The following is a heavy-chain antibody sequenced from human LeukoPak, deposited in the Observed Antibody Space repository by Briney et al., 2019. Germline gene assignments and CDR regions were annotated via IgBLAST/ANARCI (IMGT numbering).Heavy chain of an antibody. CDR2: IYHSGTN. CDR3: ARESRGRFDY. J-gene: IGHJ4*02. D-gene: IGHD6-25*01. V-gene: IGHV4-59*01. CDR1: GGSISSYF. Sequence: SETLSLTCTVSGGSISSYFWSWIPQPPGKGLEWIGYIYHSGTNNFNPSLKSRVTMSQDTSKNQFSLRLRSVTAADTAVYFCARESRGRFDYWGQGALVTVSS.